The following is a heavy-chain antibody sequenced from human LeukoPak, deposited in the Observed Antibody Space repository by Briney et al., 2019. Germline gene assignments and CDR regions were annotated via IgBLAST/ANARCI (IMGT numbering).Heavy chain of an antibody. CDR1: GFTFSSYW. V-gene: IGHV3-7*03. CDR2: IKQDGSEK. CDR3: ARDRRAAAADYWYFDL. D-gene: IGHD6-13*01. J-gene: IGHJ2*01. Sequence: PGGSLRLSCAASGFTFSSYWMSWVRQAPGKGLEWVANIKQDGSEKYYVDSVKGRFTISRDNAKNTLYLQMNSLRAEDTAVYYCARDRRAAAADYWYFDLWGRGTLVTVSS.